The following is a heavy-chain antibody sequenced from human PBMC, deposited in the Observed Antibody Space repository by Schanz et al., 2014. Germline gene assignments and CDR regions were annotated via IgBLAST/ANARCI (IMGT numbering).Heavy chain of an antibody. CDR3: AGTYCSSTSCYAGCYCMDV. CDR2: IIPILGIA. V-gene: IGHV1-69*02. J-gene: IGHJ6*03. Sequence: QVQLVQSEAEVKKPGSSVKVSCKASGGTFSSYTISWVRQAPGQGLEWMGRIIPILGIANYAQNFQGRVTITADKSTSTAYMELTSLRSESTAVYYCAGTYCSSTSCYAGCYCMDVWGKGTTVTVSS. CDR1: GGTFSSYT. D-gene: IGHD2-2*01.